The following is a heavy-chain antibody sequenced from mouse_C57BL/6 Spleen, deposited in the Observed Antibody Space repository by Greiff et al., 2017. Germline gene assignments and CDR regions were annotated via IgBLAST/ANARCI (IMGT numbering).Heavy chain of an antibody. CDR2: IDPSDSET. J-gene: IGHJ4*01. Sequence: QVQLQQPGAELVRPGSSVKLSCKASGYTFTSYWMHWVKQRPIRGLEWIGNIDPSDSETHYNQKFKDKATLTVDKSSSTAYMQLSSLTSEDSAVYYCARDDFYAMDYWGQGTSVTGAS. CDR3: ARDDFYAMDY. V-gene: IGHV1-52*01. CDR1: GYTFTSYW.